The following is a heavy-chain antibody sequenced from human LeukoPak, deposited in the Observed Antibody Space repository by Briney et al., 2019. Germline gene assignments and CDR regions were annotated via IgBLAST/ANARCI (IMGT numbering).Heavy chain of an antibody. CDR1: GYTFTGYY. CDR3: ARVAARPQNWFDP. D-gene: IGHD6-6*01. Sequence: ASVKVSCKASGYTFTGYYMHWVRQAPGQGLEWMGRINPNSGGTNYAQKFQGRVTMTRDTSTSTAYMELSRLRSDDTAVYYCARVAARPQNWFDPWGQGTLVTVSS. J-gene: IGHJ5*02. V-gene: IGHV1-2*06. CDR2: INPNSGGT.